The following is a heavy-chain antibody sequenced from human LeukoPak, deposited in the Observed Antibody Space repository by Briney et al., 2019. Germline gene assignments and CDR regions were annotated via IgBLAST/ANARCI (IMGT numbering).Heavy chain of an antibody. V-gene: IGHV1-3*01. CDR2: INAGNGNT. J-gene: IGHJ3*01. Sequence: VASVKVSCKASGYSVISYGIHWVRQAPGQRLEWVGWINAGNGNTEYAQRFQGRVTITSDRSASTFARTSYMELSSLRSTDTAVYYCARGLAVADFGSPLWAFDVWGQGTKVTASS. CDR1: GYSVISYG. D-gene: IGHD6-19*01. CDR3: ARGLAVADFGSPLWAFDV.